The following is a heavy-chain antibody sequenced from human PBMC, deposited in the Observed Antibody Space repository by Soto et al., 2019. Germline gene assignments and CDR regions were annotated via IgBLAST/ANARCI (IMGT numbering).Heavy chain of an antibody. CDR2: IIPIFGTA. V-gene: IGHV1-69*01. Sequence: QVQLVQSGDEMKKPGSSVKVSCKASGGTFSSYAISWVRQAPGQGLEWMGGIIPIFGTANYAQKFQGRVTITADESTSTAYMELSSLRSEDTAVYYCAIRKGCSSTSCYSDYYYYYGMDVWGQGTTVTVSS. CDR1: GGTFSSYA. D-gene: IGHD2-2*01. J-gene: IGHJ6*02. CDR3: AIRKGCSSTSCYSDYYYYYGMDV.